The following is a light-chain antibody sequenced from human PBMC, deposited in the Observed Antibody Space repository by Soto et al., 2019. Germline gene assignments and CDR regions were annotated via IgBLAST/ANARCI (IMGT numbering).Light chain of an antibody. CDR1: QTIYSN. CDR3: QQYQNLWT. CDR2: RAS. Sequence: IGMTQSPATLSVSPGERATLSCSASQTIYSNVAWYQQRPGQPPRLLIYRASSRATGIPARFSGSGSGTEFTLTINSLQSEDFAVYYCQQYQNLWTFGQGTKVDI. V-gene: IGKV3-15*01. J-gene: IGKJ1*01.